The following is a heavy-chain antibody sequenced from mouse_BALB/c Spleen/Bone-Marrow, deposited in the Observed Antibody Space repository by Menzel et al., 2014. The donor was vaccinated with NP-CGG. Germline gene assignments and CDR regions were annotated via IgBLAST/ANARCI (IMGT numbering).Heavy chain of an antibody. CDR1: GYAFTNYL. Sequence: VKLMESGAELVRPGTSVKVSCKASGYAFTNYLIEWVKQRPGQGLEWIGVINPGSGGTNYNEKFKGKATLTADKSSSTAYMQLSSLTSDDSAVYFCVRWDYAMDYWGQGTSVTVSS. V-gene: IGHV1-54*01. J-gene: IGHJ4*01. CDR2: INPGSGGT. CDR3: VRWDYAMDY.